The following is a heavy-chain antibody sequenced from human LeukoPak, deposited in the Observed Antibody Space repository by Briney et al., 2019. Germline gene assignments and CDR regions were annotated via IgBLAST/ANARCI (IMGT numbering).Heavy chain of an antibody. D-gene: IGHD6-13*01. Sequence: RGSLRLSCAASGFTFSTYAMHWVRQAPGKGLEWVAFIRYDGSNKYYADSVKGRFTISRDNSKNTLYLQMNSLRAEDTAVYYCARDRAAAFDYWGQGTLVTVSS. CDR2: IRYDGSNK. CDR1: GFTFSTYA. J-gene: IGHJ4*02. V-gene: IGHV3-30*02. CDR3: ARDRAAAFDY.